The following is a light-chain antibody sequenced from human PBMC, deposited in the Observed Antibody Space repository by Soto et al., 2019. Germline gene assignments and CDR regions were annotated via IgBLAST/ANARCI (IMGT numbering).Light chain of an antibody. J-gene: IGLJ1*01. CDR3: CAYVGARSYV. CDR1: NNL. V-gene: IGLV2-23*01. CDR2: EGT. Sequence: QSALTQPASVSGSPGQSITISCTGTNNLVSWYQRHPGKAPKVVLYEGTKRPSGVSNRFSGSNSGSTASLTISGLQAEDEAHYFCCAYVGARSYVFGPGTKVTVL.